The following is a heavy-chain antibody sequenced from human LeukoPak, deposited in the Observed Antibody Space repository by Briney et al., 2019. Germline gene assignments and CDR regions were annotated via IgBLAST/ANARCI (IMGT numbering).Heavy chain of an antibody. CDR3: ARVTLHGSGSYRFDY. J-gene: IGHJ4*02. D-gene: IGHD3-10*01. CDR1: GYTFTSYG. CDR2: ISAYNGNT. Sequence: ASVKVSCKASGYTFTSYGISWVRQAPGQGLEWMGWISAYNGNTNYAQKLQGRVTMTTDTSTSTAYMELRSLRSDDTAMYYCARVTLHGSGSYRFDYWGQGTLVTVSS. V-gene: IGHV1-18*01.